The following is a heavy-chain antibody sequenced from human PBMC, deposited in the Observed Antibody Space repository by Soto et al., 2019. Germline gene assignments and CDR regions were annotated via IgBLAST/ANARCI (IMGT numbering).Heavy chain of an antibody. CDR2: ISYDGSNK. D-gene: IGHD4-4*01. CDR1: GFTFSSYA. V-gene: IGHV3-30-3*01. J-gene: IGHJ3*02. CDR3: ARDTDDACDI. Sequence: QVQLVESGGGVVQPGRSLRLSCAASGFTFSSYAMHWVRQAPGKGLEWVAVISYDGSNKYYADSVKGRFTISRDNSKNTLYLQRNILIAEDTAVYYCARDTDDACDIWGKGTMVTVSS.